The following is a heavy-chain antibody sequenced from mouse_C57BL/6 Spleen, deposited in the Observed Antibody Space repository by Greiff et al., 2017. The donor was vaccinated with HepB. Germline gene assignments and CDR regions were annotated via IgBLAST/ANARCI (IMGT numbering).Heavy chain of an antibody. D-gene: IGHD1-1*01. Sequence: VQLQQSGAELVRPGASVTLSCKASGYTFTDYEMHWVKQTPVHGLEWIGAIDPETGGTAYNQKFKGKAILTADKSSSTAYMELRSLTSEDSAVYYCTRRGDYYGSSYVWYFDVWGTGTTVTVSS. CDR2: IDPETGGT. CDR3: TRRGDYYGSSYVWYFDV. J-gene: IGHJ1*03. CDR1: GYTFTDYE. V-gene: IGHV1-15*01.